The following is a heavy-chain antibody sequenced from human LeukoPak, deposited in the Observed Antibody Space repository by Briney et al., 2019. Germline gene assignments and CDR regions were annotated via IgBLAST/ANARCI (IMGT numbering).Heavy chain of an antibody. V-gene: IGHV1-18*01. CDR2: ISAYNGKT. Sequence: GPSVKVSCKASGYTFTSYGISWVRQAPGQGLEWMGWISAYNGKTNYAQNPQGRVTMTTDTSSSTAYMELRSLRSDDTAVYYCARDLLDCSGGSCYPGAFGYWGQGTLVTVSS. CDR1: GYTFTSYG. CDR3: ARDLLDCSGGSCYPGAFGY. D-gene: IGHD2-15*01. J-gene: IGHJ4*02.